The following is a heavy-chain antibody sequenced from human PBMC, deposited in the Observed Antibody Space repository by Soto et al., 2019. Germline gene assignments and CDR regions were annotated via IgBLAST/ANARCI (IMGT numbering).Heavy chain of an antibody. D-gene: IGHD6-19*01. CDR1: GGSIISCC. CDR2: ISYSGST. V-gene: IGHV4-59*01. Sequence: SETLSLTCTVSGGSIISCCWNWIRQPPGKGLEWIGYISYSGSTNYNPSLKSRVTISVDTSKNQLSLKLASVTAADTAVYYCARAEEMYSSGWYYFDYWGQGTLVTVSS. CDR3: ARAEEMYSSGWYYFDY. J-gene: IGHJ4*02.